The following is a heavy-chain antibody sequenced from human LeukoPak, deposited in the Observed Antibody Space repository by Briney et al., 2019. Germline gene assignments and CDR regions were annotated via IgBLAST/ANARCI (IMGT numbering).Heavy chain of an antibody. CDR3: ARSASSGYYYL. CDR2: IYYSGST. J-gene: IGHJ4*02. D-gene: IGHD3-22*01. CDR1: GGSISSYY. Sequence: SETLSLTCTVSGGSISSYYWSWIWQPPGKGLEWIGYIYYSGSTNYNPSLKSRVTISVDTSKNQFSLKLSSVTAADTAVYYCARSASSGYYYLWGQGTLVTVSS. V-gene: IGHV4-59*08.